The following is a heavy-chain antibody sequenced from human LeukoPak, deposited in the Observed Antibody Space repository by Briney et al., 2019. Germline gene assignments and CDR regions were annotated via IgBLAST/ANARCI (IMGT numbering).Heavy chain of an antibody. V-gene: IGHV3-7*01. CDR3: ARDRSDFSLLYHYFYMDV. J-gene: IGHJ6*03. CDR1: GFTFGNFW. CDR2: MKGDGSHI. Sequence: GGSLRLSCAASGFTFGNFWMSWVRQAPGRGLQWVASMKGDGSHIYYVDSVKGRFTISRDNVKNSLYLQMNSLRVEDTAIYYCARDRSDFSLLYHYFYMDVWGKGTTVTVSS. D-gene: IGHD3-3*01.